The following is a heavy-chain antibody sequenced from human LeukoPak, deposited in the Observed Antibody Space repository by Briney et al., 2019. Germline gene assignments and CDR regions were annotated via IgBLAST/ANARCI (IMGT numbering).Heavy chain of an antibody. D-gene: IGHD6-13*01. CDR2: IIPIFGTA. CDR1: GGTFSSYA. CDR3: ARDGDSSSWYGGGWFDP. V-gene: IGHV1-69*05. Sequence: SVKVSCKASGGTFSSYAISWVRQAPGQGLEWMGGIIPIFGTANYAQKFQGRVTITTDESTSTAYMELSSLRSEDTAVYYCARDGDSSSWYGGGWFDPWGQGTLVTVSS. J-gene: IGHJ5*02.